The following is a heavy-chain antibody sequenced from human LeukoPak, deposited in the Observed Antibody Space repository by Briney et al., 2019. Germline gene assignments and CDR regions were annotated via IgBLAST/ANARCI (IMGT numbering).Heavy chain of an antibody. CDR2: FYPGDSDT. Sequence: HGESLKFSCKGSGYSFTSYWIGWVRRLPGKGLEWMGIFYPGDSDTRYSPSFQGQVTISADKSISTAYLQWSSLKASDTAMYYCATHNPPYYYYAMDVWGQGTTVTVSS. CDR3: ATHNPPYYYYAMDV. CDR1: GYSFTSYW. D-gene: IGHD1-1*01. J-gene: IGHJ6*02. V-gene: IGHV5-51*01.